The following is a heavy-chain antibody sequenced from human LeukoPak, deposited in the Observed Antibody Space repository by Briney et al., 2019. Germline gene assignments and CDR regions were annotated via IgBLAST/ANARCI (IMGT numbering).Heavy chain of an antibody. D-gene: IGHD3-3*01. V-gene: IGHV3-30*02. CDR3: AKVAGNYDFWSGLPDWFDP. CDR1: GFTFSSYG. J-gene: IGHJ5*02. CDR2: IRYDGSNK. Sequence: GGSLRLSCAASGFTFSSYGMHWVRQAPGKGLEWVAFIRYDGSNKYYADSVKGRFTISRDNSKNTLYLQMNSLRAEDTAVYYCAKVAGNYDFWSGLPDWFDPWGQGTLVTVSS.